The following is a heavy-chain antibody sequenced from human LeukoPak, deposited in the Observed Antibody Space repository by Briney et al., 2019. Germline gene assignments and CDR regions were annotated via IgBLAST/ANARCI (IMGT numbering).Heavy chain of an antibody. V-gene: IGHV1-18*01. D-gene: IGHD3-10*01. J-gene: IGHJ4*02. Sequence: ASVKVSCKASGYTFTSYGISWVRQAPGQGLEWMGWISAYNGNTNYAQKLQGRVTMTTDTSASTAYMELSSLRSEDTAVYYCARTTMVRGVITHYFDYWGQGTLVTVSS. CDR1: GYTFTSYG. CDR2: ISAYNGNT. CDR3: ARTTMVRGVITHYFDY.